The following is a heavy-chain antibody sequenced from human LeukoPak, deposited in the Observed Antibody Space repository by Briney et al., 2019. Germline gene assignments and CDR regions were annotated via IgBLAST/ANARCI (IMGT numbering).Heavy chain of an antibody. CDR1: GFTFSSYA. CDR2: ISGSGGST. CDR3: AKDTAYYYGSGSFYFDY. D-gene: IGHD3-10*01. Sequence: SGGSLRLSCAASGFTFSSYAVSWVRQAPGKGLEWASAISGSGGSTYYADSVKGRYTISRDNSKNTLYLQMNSLRAEDTAVYYCAKDTAYYYGSGSFYFDYWGQGTLVTVSS. V-gene: IGHV3-23*01. J-gene: IGHJ4*02.